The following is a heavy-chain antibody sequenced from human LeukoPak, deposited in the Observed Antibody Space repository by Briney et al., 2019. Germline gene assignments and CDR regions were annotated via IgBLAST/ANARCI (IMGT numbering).Heavy chain of an antibody. J-gene: IGHJ6*02. Sequence: GRSLRRSCAASGFTFSSYGMHWVRQAPGKGLEWVAVIWYDGSNKYYADSVKGRFTISRDNSKNTLYLQMNSLRAEDTAVYYCAREESDSSGYSYYYYGMDVWGQGTTVTVSS. V-gene: IGHV3-33*01. D-gene: IGHD3-22*01. CDR3: AREESDSSGYSYYYYGMDV. CDR2: IWYDGSNK. CDR1: GFTFSSYG.